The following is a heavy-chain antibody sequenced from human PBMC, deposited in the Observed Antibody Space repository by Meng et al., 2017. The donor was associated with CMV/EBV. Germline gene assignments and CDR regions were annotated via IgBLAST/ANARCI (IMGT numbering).Heavy chain of an antibody. D-gene: IGHD2-2*01. V-gene: IGHV3-30-3*01. CDR1: GFTFSSYA. J-gene: IGHJ4*02. CDR2: ISYDGSNK. CDR3: ARGLRLRKYQLLRGASGDY. Sequence: GESLKISCAASGFTFSSYAMHWVRQAPGKGLEWVAVISYDGSNKYYADSVKGRFTISRDNSKNTLYLQMNSLRAEDTAVYYCARGLRLRKYQLLRGASGDYWGQGTLVTVSS.